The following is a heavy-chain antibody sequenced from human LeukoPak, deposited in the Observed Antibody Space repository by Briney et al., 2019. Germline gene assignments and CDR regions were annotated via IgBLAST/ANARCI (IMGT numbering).Heavy chain of an antibody. CDR1: GGSFSGYY. Sequence: SGTLSLTCAVYGGSFSGYYWSWIRQPPGKGLEWIGEINHSGSTNYNPSLKSRVTISVDTSKNQFSLKLSSVTAADTAVYYCADDSAIFGATAFRYWAQGTLVTVSS. CDR2: INHSGST. J-gene: IGHJ4*02. V-gene: IGHV4-34*01. CDR3: ADDSAIFGATAFRY. D-gene: IGHD3-3*01.